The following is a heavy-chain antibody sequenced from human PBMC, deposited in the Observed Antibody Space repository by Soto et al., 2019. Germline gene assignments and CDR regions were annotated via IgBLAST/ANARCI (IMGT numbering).Heavy chain of an antibody. CDR1: GFTFSNAW. D-gene: IGHD3-10*01. J-gene: IGHJ6*02. CDR2: IKSKTDGGTT. Sequence: EVQLVESGGGLVKPGGSLRLSCAASGFTFSNAWMNWVRQAPGKGLEWVGRIKSKTDGGTTDYAAPVKGRFTISRDDSNNTLYLQMNSLKTEDTAVYYCTTTMVRAREGYYYSMDVWGQGTTVTVSS. V-gene: IGHV3-15*07. CDR3: TTTMVRAREGYYYSMDV.